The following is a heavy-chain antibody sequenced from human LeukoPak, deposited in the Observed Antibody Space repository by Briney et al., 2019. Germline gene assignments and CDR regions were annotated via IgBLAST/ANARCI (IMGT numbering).Heavy chain of an antibody. J-gene: IGHJ6*03. CDR3: ARVRYYDILTGYYYYMDV. CDR2: IIPIFGTA. Sequence: ASVKVSCKASGYTFTSYGISWVRQAPGQGLEWMGGIIPIFGTANYAQKFQGRVTITADESTSTAYMELSSLRSEDTAVYYCARVRYYDILTGYYYYMDVWGKGTTVTISS. D-gene: IGHD3-9*01. CDR1: GYTFTSYG. V-gene: IGHV1-69*13.